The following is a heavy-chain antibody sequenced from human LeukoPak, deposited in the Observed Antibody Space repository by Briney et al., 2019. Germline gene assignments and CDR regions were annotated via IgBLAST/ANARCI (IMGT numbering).Heavy chain of an antibody. Sequence: SETLSLTCTVSGGSISSASFFWGWIRQPPGKGLEWIGIIYYSGSTYYNPSLKSRVTISVDRSKNQFSLKLSSVTAADTAVYYCARGYQLLEYYFDYWGQGTLVTVSS. CDR2: IYYSGST. D-gene: IGHD2-2*01. CDR1: GGSISSASFF. V-gene: IGHV4-39*07. J-gene: IGHJ4*02. CDR3: ARGYQLLEYYFDY.